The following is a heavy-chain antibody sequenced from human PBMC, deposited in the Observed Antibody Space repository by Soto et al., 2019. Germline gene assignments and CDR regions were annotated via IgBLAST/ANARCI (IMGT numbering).Heavy chain of an antibody. D-gene: IGHD6-19*01. CDR1: GYTFTSYG. Sequence: QVQLVQSGAEVKKPGASVKVSCKASGYTFTSYGISWVRQAPGQGLEWMGWISAYNGNTNYAQKLQGRVTMTTVTSTSTAYMERRSLRSDDTAVYYCARDCRIAVAGTSWCDPCGQATLVTVSS. J-gene: IGHJ5*02. CDR2: ISAYNGNT. V-gene: IGHV1-18*04. CDR3: ARDCRIAVAGTSWCDP.